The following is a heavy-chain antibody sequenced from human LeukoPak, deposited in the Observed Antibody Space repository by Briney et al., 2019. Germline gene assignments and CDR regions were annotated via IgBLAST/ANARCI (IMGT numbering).Heavy chain of an antibody. J-gene: IGHJ4*02. Sequence: PGGSLRLSCAASGFTFTNYAMHWVRQTPGKGLEWVAVISYDGSNKYYADSVKGRFTISRDNSKNTLYLQMNSLRAEDTAVYYCAKGRGYCSGGSCYELEFDYWGQGTLVTVSS. V-gene: IGHV3-30*18. D-gene: IGHD2-15*01. CDR3: AKGRGYCSGGSCYELEFDY. CDR1: GFTFTNYA. CDR2: ISYDGSNK.